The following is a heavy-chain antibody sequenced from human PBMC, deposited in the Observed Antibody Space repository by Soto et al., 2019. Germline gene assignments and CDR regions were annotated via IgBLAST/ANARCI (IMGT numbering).Heavy chain of an antibody. CDR3: ARQHNDLWSDSPDFDY. CDR1: GYTFSNYG. J-gene: IGHJ4*02. Sequence: QVQLVQSGGEVKKPGASVKVSCKASGYTFSNYGVSWVRQAPGQGLEWMGWITAYNGKTNYAHNFEGRVAMTTDTPTSTAYMELRSLRSDDAAVYYCARQHNDLWSDSPDFDYGGQGTLVTVSA. CDR2: ITAYNGKT. V-gene: IGHV1-18*04. D-gene: IGHD3-3*01.